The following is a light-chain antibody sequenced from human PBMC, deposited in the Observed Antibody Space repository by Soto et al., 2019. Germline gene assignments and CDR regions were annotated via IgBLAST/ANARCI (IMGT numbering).Light chain of an antibody. CDR1: QAISNY. CDR2: GAK. V-gene: IGKV1-17*01. CDR3: QQYKDYVYT. Sequence: DIQMTQSPSFLSASVGDRVTITCRASQAISNYLNWYQQKPGKAPNLLIFGAKTLQSGVPSRFSGSGSATEFTLTISGLQPDDFATYYCQQYKDYVYTFGQGTKVDIK. J-gene: IGKJ1*01.